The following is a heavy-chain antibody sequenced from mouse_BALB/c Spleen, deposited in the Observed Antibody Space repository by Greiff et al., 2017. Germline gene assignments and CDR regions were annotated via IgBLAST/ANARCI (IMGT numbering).Heavy chain of an antibody. D-gene: IGHD2-12*01. CDR3: AREGYYRSSMDY. J-gene: IGHJ4*01. CDR1: GYSITSDYA. CDR2: ISYSGST. V-gene: IGHV3-2*02. Sequence: EVQLQQSGPGLVKPSQSLSLTCTVTGYSITSDYAWNWIRQFPGNQLEWMGYISYSGSTSYNPSLKSRISITRDTSKNQFFLQLNSVTTEDTATYYCAREGYYRSSMDYWGQGTSVTVSS.